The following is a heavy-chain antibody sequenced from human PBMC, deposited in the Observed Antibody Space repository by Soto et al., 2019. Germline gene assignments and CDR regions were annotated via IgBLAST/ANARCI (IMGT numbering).Heavy chain of an antibody. CDR1: GYTFTGYY. Sequence: ASVKVSCKASGYTFTGYYMHWVRQAPGQGLEWMGWINPNSGGTNYAQKFQGRVTMSRDTSISTAYMELSRLRSDDTAVYYCARDPGYCSGGSCSDAFDIWGQVTMVTVS. CDR3: ARDPGYCSGGSCSDAFDI. D-gene: IGHD2-15*01. CDR2: INPNSGGT. V-gene: IGHV1-2*02. J-gene: IGHJ3*02.